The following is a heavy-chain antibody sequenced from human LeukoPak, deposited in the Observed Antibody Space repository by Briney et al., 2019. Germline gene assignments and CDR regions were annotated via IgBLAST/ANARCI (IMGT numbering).Heavy chain of an antibody. D-gene: IGHD2-21*02. Sequence: SSETLSLTCAVYGGSFSGYYWSWIRQPPGKGLEWIGEINHSGTTNYNPSLKSRVTISVDTSKNQSSLKLSSVTAAGTAVYYCARETYCAADCYSGFDFWGQGTLVTVSS. J-gene: IGHJ4*02. V-gene: IGHV4-34*01. CDR2: INHSGTT. CDR1: GGSFSGYY. CDR3: ARETYCAADCYSGFDF.